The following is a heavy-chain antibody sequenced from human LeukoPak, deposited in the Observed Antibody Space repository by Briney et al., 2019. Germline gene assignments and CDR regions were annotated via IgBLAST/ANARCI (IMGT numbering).Heavy chain of an antibody. J-gene: IGHJ4*02. CDR1: GGSISSYY. V-gene: IGHV4-59*08. CDR2: IYYSGST. D-gene: IGHD3-22*01. Sequence: PSETLSLTCTVSGGSISSYYWSWIRQPPGKGLEWIGYIYYSGSTNYNPSLKSRVTISVDTSKNQFSLKLSFVTAADTAVYYCARHHNPRHTYYYDSSGYPYFGYWGQGTLVTVSS. CDR3: ARHHNPRHTYYYDSSGYPYFGY.